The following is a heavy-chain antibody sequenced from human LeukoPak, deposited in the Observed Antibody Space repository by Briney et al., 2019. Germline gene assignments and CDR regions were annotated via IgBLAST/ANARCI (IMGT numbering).Heavy chain of an antibody. J-gene: IGHJ3*02. V-gene: IGHV4-34*01. CDR2: INHSGST. D-gene: IGHD2-2*01. CDR3: ARDWSCSSTSCLNDAFDI. Sequence: PSETLSLTCAVYGGSFSGYYWSWIRQPPGKGLEWIGEINHSGSTNYNPSLKSRVTISVDTSKNQFSLKLSSVTAADTAVYYCARDWSCSSTSCLNDAFDIWGQGTMVTVSS. CDR1: GGSFSGYY.